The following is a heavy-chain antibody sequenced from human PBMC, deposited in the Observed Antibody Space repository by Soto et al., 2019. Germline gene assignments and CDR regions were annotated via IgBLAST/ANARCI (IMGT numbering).Heavy chain of an antibody. CDR3: ASRDPGTSVDY. Sequence: SETLSLTCAVSGGSFTSNNWWTWIRQPPGQGLEWIGEIYRTGSTNYNPSLKSRVTISLDKSENQFSLKVTSLTAADTAVYYCASRDPGTSVDYWGQGTLDTVSS. J-gene: IGHJ4*02. V-gene: IGHV4-4*02. CDR1: GGSFTSNNW. D-gene: IGHD1-7*01. CDR2: IYRTGST.